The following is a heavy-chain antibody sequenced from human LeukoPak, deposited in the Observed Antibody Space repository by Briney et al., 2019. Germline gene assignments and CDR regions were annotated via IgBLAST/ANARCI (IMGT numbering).Heavy chain of an antibody. D-gene: IGHD3-10*02. J-gene: IGHJ6*04. CDR2: ISYDGSNK. CDR3: AELGITMIGGV. CDR1: GFTFSSYA. Sequence: GGSLRLSCAASGFTFSSYAMHWVRQAPGKGLEWVAVISYDGSNKYYTDSVKGRFTISRDNAKNSLYLQMNSLRAEDTAVYYCAELGITMIGGVWGKGTTVTISS. V-gene: IGHV3-30*04.